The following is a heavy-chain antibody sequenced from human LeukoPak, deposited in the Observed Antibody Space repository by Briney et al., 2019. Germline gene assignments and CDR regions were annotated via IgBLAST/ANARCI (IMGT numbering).Heavy chain of an antibody. CDR3: AKVLEYTTLDSSGYYSGFDY. CDR1: GFTFSSYA. Sequence: GGSLRLSCAASGFTFSSYAMSWVRQAPGKGLEWVSAISGSGGSTYYADSVKGRFTISRDNSKNTLYLQMNSLRAEDTAVYYCAKVLEYTTLDSSGYYSGFDYWGQGTLVTVSS. D-gene: IGHD3-22*01. J-gene: IGHJ4*02. CDR2: ISGSGGST. V-gene: IGHV3-23*01.